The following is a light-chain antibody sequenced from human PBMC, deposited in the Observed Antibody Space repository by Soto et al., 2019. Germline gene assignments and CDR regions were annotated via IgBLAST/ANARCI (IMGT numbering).Light chain of an antibody. Sequence: EIVMTQSPATLSVSPGERATLSCRASQSVSSNLAWYQQKPGQAPRLLIYGASTRATGIPARFSRSGSGPEFTLTISSLQSEDFVVYYCQQYNNWPYTFGQGTKLEIK. CDR3: QQYNNWPYT. J-gene: IGKJ2*01. V-gene: IGKV3-15*01. CDR1: QSVSSN. CDR2: GAS.